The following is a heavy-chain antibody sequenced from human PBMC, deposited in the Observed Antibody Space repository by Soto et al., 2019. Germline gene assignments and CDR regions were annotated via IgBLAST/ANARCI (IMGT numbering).Heavy chain of an antibody. Sequence: LRLSCVGPGFIFSSYYMNWVRQAPGKGLEWVSSISGGSAYIYYADSVKGRFTISRDNAKNSLYLEMNSLRVEDTAVYYCVRVWRLVGRYGMDGWGQGTTVTVSS. CDR3: VRVWRLVGRYGMDG. D-gene: IGHD6-25*01. CDR1: GFIFSSYY. CDR2: ISGGSAYI. J-gene: IGHJ6*02. V-gene: IGHV3-21*01.